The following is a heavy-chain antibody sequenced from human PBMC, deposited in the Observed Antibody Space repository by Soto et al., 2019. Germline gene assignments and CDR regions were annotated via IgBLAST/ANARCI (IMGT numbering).Heavy chain of an antibody. CDR1: GGSIGSGGYS. CDR3: ARDWGYYDSSGLDY. J-gene: IGHJ4*02. Sequence: SETLSLTCAVSGGSIGSGGYSWSWIRQPPGKGLEWIGYMYHSGSTYYNPSLKSRVTISIDRSKNQFSLKLGSVTAADTAVYYCARDWGYYDSSGLDYWGQGTLVTVSS. CDR2: MYHSGST. D-gene: IGHD3-22*01. V-gene: IGHV4-30-2*01.